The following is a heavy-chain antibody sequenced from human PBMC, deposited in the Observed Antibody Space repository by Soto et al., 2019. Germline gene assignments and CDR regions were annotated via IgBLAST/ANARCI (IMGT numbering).Heavy chain of an antibody. CDR2: IIPIFGTA. V-gene: IGHV1-69*01. CDR3: ARHGVRPGYCSGGSCYKVGWFDP. D-gene: IGHD2-15*01. CDR1: GGTLRSYA. J-gene: IGHJ5*02. Sequence: KGSRAASGGTLRSYAINWGRQAPRQGVALVGGIIPIFGTANYAQKFQGRVMITADESTSTAYMELSSLRSEDTAVYYCARHGVRPGYCSGGSCYKVGWFDPWGQGTLVTVS.